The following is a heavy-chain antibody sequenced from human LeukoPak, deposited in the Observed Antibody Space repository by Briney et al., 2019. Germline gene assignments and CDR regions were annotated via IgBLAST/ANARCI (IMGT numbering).Heavy chain of an antibody. D-gene: IGHD3-22*01. V-gene: IGHV4-59*01. CDR3: TSGVLSDYDSSVYYGFDY. Sequence: SETLSLTRTVSGGSISSYYWSWIRQPPGKGREWIGYIYYSGSTNYNPSLKSRVTISVDTSKNQFSLKLSSVTAADTAVYYCTSGVLSDYDSSVYYGFDYWGQGTLVTVSS. CDR2: IYYSGST. J-gene: IGHJ4*02. CDR1: GGSISSYY.